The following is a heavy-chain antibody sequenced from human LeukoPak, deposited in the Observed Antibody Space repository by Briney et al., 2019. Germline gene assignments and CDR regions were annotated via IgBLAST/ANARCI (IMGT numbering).Heavy chain of an antibody. CDR3: ACSLWSDAFDI. V-gene: IGHV3-21*01. Sequence: PGGSLRLSCSASGFSFSSYEMNWVRQAPGKGLEWVSSISSSSSYIYYADSVKGRFTISRDNAKNSLYLQMNSLRAEDTAVYYCACSLWSDAFDIWGQGTMVTVSS. CDR1: GFSFSSYE. CDR2: ISSSSSYI. D-gene: IGHD3-10*01. J-gene: IGHJ3*02.